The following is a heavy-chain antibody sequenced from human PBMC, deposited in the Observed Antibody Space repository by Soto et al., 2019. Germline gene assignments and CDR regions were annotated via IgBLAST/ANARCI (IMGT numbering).Heavy chain of an antibody. CDR3: ARMAGPWYFDL. V-gene: IGHV4-34*01. CDR1: GGSFSGFY. Sequence: QVQLQQWGAGLLKPSETLSLTCAVHGGSFSGFYWTWIRQPPGKGLEWIGEINHSGSSNYNPPLKSRVTMSLDTPRNQFSLSLNSVTAADTAVYYCARMAGPWYFDLWGRGTLVTVSS. J-gene: IGHJ2*01. CDR2: INHSGSS.